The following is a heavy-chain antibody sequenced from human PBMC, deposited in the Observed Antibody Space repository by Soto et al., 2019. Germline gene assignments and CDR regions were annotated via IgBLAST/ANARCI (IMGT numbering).Heavy chain of an antibody. CDR2: ISGSGSST. V-gene: IGHV3-23*01. CDR3: AKRCGNGVCIDY. CDR1: GFTFSSYA. D-gene: IGHD2-8*01. J-gene: IGHJ4*02. Sequence: EVQMLESGGGLVQPGGSLRLSCAVSGFTFSSYAMSWVRQAPGKGLEWVSGISGSGSSTYHADSVKGRFTISRDNSKNTLFLQMNSLRAEDTAVYYCAKRCGNGVCIDYWGQGTLVTVSS.